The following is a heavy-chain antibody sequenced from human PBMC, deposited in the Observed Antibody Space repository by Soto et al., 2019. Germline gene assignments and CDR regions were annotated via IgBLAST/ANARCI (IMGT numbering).Heavy chain of an antibody. V-gene: IGHV4-31*03. CDR3: AKLSCTSSTCYFPGWFDP. Sequence: SETLSLTCTVSGDSISGGASFWSWIRQPPGKGLEWIANVYYSGSSYYNPSLKSRLTISVDTTKNQFSLQLKSMTAADTAVYYCAKLSCTSSTCYFPGWFDPWGQGTLVTVS. CDR2: VYYSGSS. CDR1: GDSISGGASF. D-gene: IGHD2-2*01. J-gene: IGHJ5*02.